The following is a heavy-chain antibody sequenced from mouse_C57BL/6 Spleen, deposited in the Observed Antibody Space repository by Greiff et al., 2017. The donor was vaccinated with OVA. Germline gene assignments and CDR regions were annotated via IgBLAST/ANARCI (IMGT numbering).Heavy chain of an antibody. Sequence: VKLQQPGAELVRPGSSVKLSCKASGYTFTSYWMHWVKQRPIQGLEWIGNIDPSDSETHYNQKFKDKATLTVDKSSSTAYMQLSSLTSEDSAVYYCARFSITTVVVDYWGQGTTLTVSS. CDR3: ARFSITTVVVDY. V-gene: IGHV1-52*01. D-gene: IGHD1-1*01. CDR1: GYTFTSYW. J-gene: IGHJ2*01. CDR2: IDPSDSET.